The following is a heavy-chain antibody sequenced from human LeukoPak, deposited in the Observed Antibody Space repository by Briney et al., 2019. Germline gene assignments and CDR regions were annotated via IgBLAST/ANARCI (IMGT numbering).Heavy chain of an antibody. CDR2: IYYSGST. CDR3: ASAFAPDALARALDY. D-gene: IGHD5-12*01. CDR1: GGSISSSSYY. Sequence: SETLSLTCTVSGGSISSSSYYWGWIRQPPGKGLEWIGSIYYSGSTYYNPSLKSRVTISVDTSKNQFSLRLSSVTAADTAVYYCASAFAPDALARALDYWGQGTLVTVSS. J-gene: IGHJ4*02. V-gene: IGHV4-39*01.